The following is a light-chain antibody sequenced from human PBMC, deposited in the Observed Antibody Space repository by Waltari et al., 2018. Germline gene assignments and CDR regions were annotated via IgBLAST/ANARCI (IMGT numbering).Light chain of an antibody. V-gene: IGKV1-9*01. J-gene: IGKJ4*01. Sequence: IQLTQSPSSLSASIGDRVPLTCRASQGISSYLAWYPREPGKAPKLLIYAASTLQSGVPSRFSGSGSGTDFTLTISSLQPEDFATYYCQQLNSYPITFGGGTKVEIK. CDR1: QGISSY. CDR2: AAS. CDR3: QQLNSYPIT.